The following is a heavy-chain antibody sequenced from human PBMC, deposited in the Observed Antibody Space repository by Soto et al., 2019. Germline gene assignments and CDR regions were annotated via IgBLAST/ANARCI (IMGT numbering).Heavy chain of an antibody. V-gene: IGHV3-23*01. J-gene: IGHJ6*02. CDR2: ISGSGGST. CDR1: VFTFSSYA. D-gene: IGHD3-3*01. Sequence: GGSLRLSCAASVFTFSSYAMSWVRQAPGTGLQWVSAISGSGGSTYYADAVKGLFTISRDNSKNTLYLQMNSLRAEDTAVYYCAKVHLYYDFWSGYGDYYGMDVWGQGTTVTVSS. CDR3: AKVHLYYDFWSGYGDYYGMDV.